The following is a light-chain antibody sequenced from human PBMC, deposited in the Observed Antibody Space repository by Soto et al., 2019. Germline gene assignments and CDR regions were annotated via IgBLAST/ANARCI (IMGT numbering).Light chain of an antibody. V-gene: IGKV3-20*01. CDR1: QSVGSSY. CDR2: GAS. J-gene: IGKJ1*01. Sequence: EIVLTQSPGTLSLSPGERATLSCRASQSVGSSYLAWYQQKPGQAPRLLIYGASSRATGIPDRFSGSGSGTDFTLTISRLEPEDFAVYYCQHYGSSPRFGQGTKV. CDR3: QHYGSSPR.